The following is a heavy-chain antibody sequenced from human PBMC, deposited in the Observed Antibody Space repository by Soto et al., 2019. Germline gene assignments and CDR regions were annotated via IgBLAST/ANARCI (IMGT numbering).Heavy chain of an antibody. J-gene: IGHJ4*02. CDR1: AESFSGYY. CDR2: IFHGGHT. D-gene: IGHD3-22*01. CDR3: ARPHYDSNTFYSVFDS. Sequence: SETLSLTCTVYAESFSGYYWSWIRQRPGRGLEWIGEIFHGGHTNYNPSLKSRVTIPVDTSKNHFSLELTSVTAADTAVYYCARPHYDSNTFYSVFDSWDQGTLVTVSS. V-gene: IGHV4-34*12.